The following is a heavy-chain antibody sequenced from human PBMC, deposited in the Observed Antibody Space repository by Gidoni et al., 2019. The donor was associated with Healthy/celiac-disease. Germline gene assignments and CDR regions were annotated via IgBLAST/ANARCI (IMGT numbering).Heavy chain of an antibody. J-gene: IGHJ1*01. Sequence: QVQLVQSGAEVKKPGSSVKVSCKASGGTFSSYPISWVRQAPGQGLEWMGRIIPILGIANYAQKFQGRVTITADKSTSTAYMELSSLRSEDTAVYYCARTPYGGWYTPSSEYFQHWGQGTLVTVSS. V-gene: IGHV1-69*02. CDR3: ARTPYGGWYTPSSEYFQH. D-gene: IGHD6-19*01. CDR2: IIPILGIA. CDR1: GGTFSSYP.